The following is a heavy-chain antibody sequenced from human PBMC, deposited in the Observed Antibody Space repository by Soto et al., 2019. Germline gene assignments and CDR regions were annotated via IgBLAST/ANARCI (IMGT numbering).Heavy chain of an antibody. CDR2: ISGSDETT. D-gene: IGHD5-12*01. Sequence: EVQLLESGGSLVQPGGSLRLSCAASGFTFNTYAMSWVRQAPGKGLEWVSTISGSDETTYYAASVTGRFTISRGNSRNTLYLEMNSMRAEDTAVYEGVKGASGSGYVRSDYWGQGSLVTVSS. V-gene: IGHV3-23*01. CDR1: GFTFNTYA. CDR3: VKGASGSGYVRSDY. J-gene: IGHJ4*02.